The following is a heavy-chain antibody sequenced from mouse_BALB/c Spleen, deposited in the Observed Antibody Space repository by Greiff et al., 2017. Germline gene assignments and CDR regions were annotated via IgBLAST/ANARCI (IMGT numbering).Heavy chain of an antibody. CDR1: GYTFTSYV. CDR3: AGAGAYYGSRRDYYYAMDY. Sequence: VQLKQSGPELVKPGASVKMSCKASGYTFTSYVMHWVKQKPGQGLEWIGYINPYNDGTKYNEKFKGKATLTSDKSSGTAYMELSSLTSEDSAVYYCAGAGAYYGSRRDYYYAMDYWGQGTSVTVSS. D-gene: IGHD1-1*01. J-gene: IGHJ4*01. CDR2: INPYNDGT. V-gene: IGHV1-14*01.